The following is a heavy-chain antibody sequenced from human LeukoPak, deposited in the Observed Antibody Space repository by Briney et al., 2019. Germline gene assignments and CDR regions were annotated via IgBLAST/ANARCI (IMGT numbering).Heavy chain of an antibody. D-gene: IGHD3-22*01. V-gene: IGHV1-2*02. CDR1: GYTFTGYY. J-gene: IGHJ4*02. CDR2: INPNSGGT. Sequence: ASVKVSCKASGYTFTGYYMHWVRQAPGQGLEWMGWINPNSGGTNYAQKFQGRVTMTRDTSISTAYMELSRLRSDDTAVYYCAREKDYYDSSVGYWGQGTLVTVSS. CDR3: AREKDYYDSSVGY.